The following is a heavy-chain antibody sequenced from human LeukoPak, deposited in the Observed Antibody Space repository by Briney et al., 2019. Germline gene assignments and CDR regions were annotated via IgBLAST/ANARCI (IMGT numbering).Heavy chain of an antibody. CDR2: TNHSGST. CDR1: GGSFSGYY. CDR3: ARRLLWFGEPYFDY. Sequence: PSETLSLTCAVYGGSFSGYYWSWIRQPPGKGLEWIGETNHSGSTNYNPSLKSRVTISVDTSKNQFSLKLSSVTAADTAVYYCARRLLWFGEPYFDYWGQGTLVTVSS. D-gene: IGHD3-10*01. V-gene: IGHV4-34*01. J-gene: IGHJ4*02.